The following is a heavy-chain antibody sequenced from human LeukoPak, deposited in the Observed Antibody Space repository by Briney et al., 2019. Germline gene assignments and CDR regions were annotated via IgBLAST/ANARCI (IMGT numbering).Heavy chain of an antibody. CDR2: ISYDGSNK. Sequence: GGSLRLSCAASGFTFSNYAMHWVRQAPAKGLEWVAVISYDGSNKYYADSVKGRFTLSRDNSKNTLYLQMNSLRAEDTAVYYCGLGYCTGATCHPYSWGQGTLVTVSS. CDR3: GLGYCTGATCHPYS. D-gene: IGHD2-8*02. J-gene: IGHJ4*02. V-gene: IGHV3-30*03. CDR1: GFTFSNYA.